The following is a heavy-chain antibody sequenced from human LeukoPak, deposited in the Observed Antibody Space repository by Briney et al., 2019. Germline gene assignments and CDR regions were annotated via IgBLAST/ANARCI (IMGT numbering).Heavy chain of an antibody. CDR1: GFTFDNYA. J-gene: IGHJ5*02. D-gene: IGHD6-13*01. Sequence: GGSLRLSCTASGFTFDNYAMHWVRQAPGKGLEWVSLISEGGSSTSYADSVKGRFTISRDNNKGSLYLQMNSLTTEDTALYYCAKVLGSSSWYSLGSWGQGTLVTVSS. CDR3: AKVLGSSSWYSLGS. V-gene: IGHV3-43*02. CDR2: ISEGGSST.